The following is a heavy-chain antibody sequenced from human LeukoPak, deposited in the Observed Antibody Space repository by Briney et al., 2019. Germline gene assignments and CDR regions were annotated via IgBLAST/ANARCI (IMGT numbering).Heavy chain of an antibody. CDR3: AREYYFDNSGYYGVGDY. J-gene: IGHJ4*02. Sequence: GASVTVSYKASGYTFTAYYIHWVRQAPGQGREGMGWFNPNSGGTNYAQEFQGRVTMNRDTSISTAYMELSRLRSDDTAVYYCAREYYFDNSGYYGVGDYWGQGTLVTVSS. V-gene: IGHV1-2*02. CDR1: GYTFTAYY. D-gene: IGHD3-22*01. CDR2: FNPNSGGT.